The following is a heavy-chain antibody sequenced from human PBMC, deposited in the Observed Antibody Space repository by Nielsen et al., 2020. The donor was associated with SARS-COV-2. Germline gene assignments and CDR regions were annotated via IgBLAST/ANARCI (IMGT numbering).Heavy chain of an antibody. J-gene: IGHJ6*04. D-gene: IGHD3-10*01. V-gene: IGHV1-69*13. CDR3: AYYYGSGSSPMDV. CDR2: IIPIFGTA. CDR1: GGTFSSYA. Sequence: SVNVSCKASGGTFSSYAISWVRQAPGQGLEWMGGIIPIFGTANYAQKFQGRVTITADESTSTAYMELSSLRSEDTAVYYCAYYYGSGSSPMDVWGKGTTVTVSS.